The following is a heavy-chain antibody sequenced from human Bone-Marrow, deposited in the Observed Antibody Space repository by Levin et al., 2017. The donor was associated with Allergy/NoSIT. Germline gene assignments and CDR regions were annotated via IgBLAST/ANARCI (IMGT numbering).Heavy chain of an antibody. D-gene: IGHD3-22*01. Sequence: SLKISCAASGFTFDDYAMHWVRQAPGKGLEWVSGISWNSGSIGYADSVKGRFTISRDNAKNSLYLQMNSLRAEDTALYYCAKEERSTYYYDSSGYYPLDYWGQGTLVTVSS. CDR2: ISWNSGSI. V-gene: IGHV3-9*01. CDR3: AKEERSTYYYDSSGYYPLDY. J-gene: IGHJ4*02. CDR1: GFTFDDYA.